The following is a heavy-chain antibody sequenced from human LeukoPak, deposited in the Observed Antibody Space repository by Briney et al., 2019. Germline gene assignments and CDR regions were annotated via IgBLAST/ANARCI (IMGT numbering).Heavy chain of an antibody. CDR1: GFTFSSYA. CDR3: AKTGSSNSPYYYGMDV. CDR2: ISGSGDST. V-gene: IGHV3-23*01. Sequence: PGGSLRLSCAASGFTFSSYAMSWVRQAPGKGLEWFSGISGSGDSTYFVDSMKGRLIISRDNSKNTLFLQMNSLRAEDTAVYYCAKTGSSNSPYYYGMDVWGQGTTVTVSS. D-gene: IGHD1-1*01. J-gene: IGHJ6*02.